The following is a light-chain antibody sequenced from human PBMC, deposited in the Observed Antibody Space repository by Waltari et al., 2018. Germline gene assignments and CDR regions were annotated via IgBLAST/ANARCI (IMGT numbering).Light chain of an antibody. V-gene: IGKV1-5*03. CDR1: QSIRSW. J-gene: IGKJ1*01. CDR3: QQYKSPPWT. Sequence: DIQMTQSPSTLAAPVGDRVTITCRASQSIRSWLAWYQQKPGKAPKLLISKASTLESGVPSRLSGSGSGTEFTRTISSLQPDDFATYHCQQYKSPPWTFGQGTKVEIK. CDR2: KAS.